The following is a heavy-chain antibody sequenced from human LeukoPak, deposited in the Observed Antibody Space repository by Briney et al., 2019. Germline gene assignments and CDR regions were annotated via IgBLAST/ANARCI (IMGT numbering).Heavy chain of an antibody. D-gene: IGHD4-17*01. CDR1: GYSISSGYY. J-gene: IGHJ4*02. CDR3: ARDLNPTHYFDF. Sequence: SETLSLTCTVSGYSISSGYYWAWIRRPPGKGLEWIASIFHSGYTHYNSSLKGRVTISVDTSKNDFSLRLSSVPAADTAIYYCARDLNPTHYFDFWGQGTLVTVFS. CDR2: IFHSGYT. V-gene: IGHV4-38-2*02.